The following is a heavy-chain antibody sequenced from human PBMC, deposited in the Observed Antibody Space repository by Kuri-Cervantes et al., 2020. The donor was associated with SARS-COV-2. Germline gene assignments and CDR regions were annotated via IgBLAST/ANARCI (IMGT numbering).Heavy chain of an antibody. V-gene: IGHV3-23*01. J-gene: IGHJ4*02. CDR3: ARSQGEWDLLVPIAY. CDR1: GFTFRSFA. Sequence: GGSLRLSCAASGFTFRSFAMACVRQAPGRGLEWVSIIDDSGVNTYYADSVKGRFTISRDNSKNTLYLQMNNLRADDTAVYYCARSQGEWDLLVPIAYWGRGTLVTVSS. D-gene: IGHD1-26*01. CDR2: IDDSGVNT.